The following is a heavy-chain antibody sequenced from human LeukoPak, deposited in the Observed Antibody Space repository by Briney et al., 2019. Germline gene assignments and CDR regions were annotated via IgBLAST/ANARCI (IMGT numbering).Heavy chain of an antibody. CDR1: GGSISSYY. J-gene: IGHJ1*01. CDR2: INHSGST. V-gene: IGHV4-34*01. D-gene: IGHD3-22*01. Sequence: SETLSLTCTVSGGSISSYYWSWIRQPPGKGLEWIGEINHSGSTNYNPSLKSRVTISVDTSKNQFSLKLSSVTAADTAVYYCARHGGDSSVNGIQHWGQGTLVTVSS. CDR3: ARHGGDSSVNGIQH.